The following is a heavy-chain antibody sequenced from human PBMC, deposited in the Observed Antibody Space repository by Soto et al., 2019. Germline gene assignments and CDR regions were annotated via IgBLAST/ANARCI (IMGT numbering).Heavy chain of an antibody. V-gene: IGHV3-21*04. J-gene: IGHJ4*02. CDR1: GFTFSSYS. CDR3: ARSDIVVVPAATPIDY. CDR2: ISSSSSYI. Sequence: GGSLRLSCAASGFTFSSYSMNWVRQAPGKGLEWVSSISSSSSYIYYADSVKGRFTISRDNAKNSLYLQMNSLRAEDTAVYYCARSDIVVVPAATPIDYWGQGTLVTVSS. D-gene: IGHD2-2*01.